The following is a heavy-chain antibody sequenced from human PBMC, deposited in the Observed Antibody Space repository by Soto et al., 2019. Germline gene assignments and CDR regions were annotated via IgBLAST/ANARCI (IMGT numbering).Heavy chain of an antibody. J-gene: IGHJ4*02. V-gene: IGHV3-48*02. CDR2: ISGGGLTI. Sequence: EVQLVESGGGSVQPGGSLRLSCAASGFTFSTFSMNWVRQAPGRGLEWISYISGGGLTISYADSVKGRFTISRDNAKNSLYLQMDSLTDEDTAVYYCARDLGWAFDSWGQGTLVTVSS. CDR1: GFTFSTFS. CDR3: ARDLGWAFDS. D-gene: IGHD6-19*01.